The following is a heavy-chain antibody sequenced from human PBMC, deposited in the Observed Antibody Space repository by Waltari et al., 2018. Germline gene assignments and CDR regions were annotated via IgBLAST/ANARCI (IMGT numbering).Heavy chain of an antibody. D-gene: IGHD3-3*01. CDR1: GFSFRYYY. CDR2: ISSRDKPR. CDR3: ARAREQNYDFWNGYSFYFDH. J-gene: IGHJ4*02. V-gene: IGHV3-11*01. Sequence: QVQLVESGGGLVNPGGSLRLSCAASGFSFRYYYLTWIRQAPGKGLEWIAYISSRDKPRYHPDSVKGRFTISRDNAKNSLFLQMKSLRAEDTAVYYCARAREQNYDFWNGYSFYFDHWGQGALVTVSS.